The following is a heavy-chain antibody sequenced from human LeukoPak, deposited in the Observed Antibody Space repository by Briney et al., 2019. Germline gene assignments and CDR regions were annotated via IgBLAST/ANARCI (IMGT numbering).Heavy chain of an antibody. CDR1: GFTFNNYD. D-gene: IGHD3-22*01. V-gene: IGHV3-30*03. J-gene: IGHJ3*02. CDR3: AREYYYDSSGFYDAFDI. CDR2: ISYDGSNK. Sequence: GRSLRLSCAASGFTFNNYDIHWVRQAPGKGLEWVAVISYDGSNKYYADSVKGRFTISRDHSKNTLYLQMNSLRAEDTSVYYCAREYYYDSSGFYDAFDIWGQGTMVTVSS.